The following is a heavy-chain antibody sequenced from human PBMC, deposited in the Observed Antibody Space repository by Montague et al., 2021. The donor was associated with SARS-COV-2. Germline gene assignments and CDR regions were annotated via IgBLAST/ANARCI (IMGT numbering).Heavy chain of an antibody. CDR2: IYYSGST. Sequence: SETLSLTCTVSGGSISSYYWSWIRQPPGKGLEWIGYIYYSGSTNYNPSLKSRVTISVDTSKNQFSLKLSSVTAADTAVYYCARQYYDSSGEDAFDIWSQGTMVTVSS. D-gene: IGHD3-22*01. J-gene: IGHJ3*02. CDR3: ARQYYDSSGEDAFDI. CDR1: GGSISSYY. V-gene: IGHV4-59*08.